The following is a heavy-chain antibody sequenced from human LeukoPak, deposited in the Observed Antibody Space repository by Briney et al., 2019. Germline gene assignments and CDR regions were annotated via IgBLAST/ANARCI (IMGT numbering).Heavy chain of an antibody. CDR2: IYTSGST. CDR1: GGSISSGSYY. V-gene: IGHV4-61*02. Sequence: SETLSLTCTVSGGSISSGSYYWSWIRQPAGKGLEWIGRIYTSGSTNYNPSLKSRVTISVDTSKNQFSLKLSSVTAADTAVYYCARWIQLWPKAYYFDYWGQGTLVTVSS. J-gene: IGHJ4*02. D-gene: IGHD5-18*01. CDR3: ARWIQLWPKAYYFDY.